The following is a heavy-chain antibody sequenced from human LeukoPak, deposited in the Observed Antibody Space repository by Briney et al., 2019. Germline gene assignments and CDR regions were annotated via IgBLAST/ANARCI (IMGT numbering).Heavy chain of an antibody. V-gene: IGHV4-39*07. Sequence: SETLSLTCTVSGGSISSNSYYWGWIRQPPGKGLEWIGSIYYSGSTYYNPSLKSRVTISVDTSKNQFSLKLSSVTAADTAVYYCAVMHTYYYGSGGSLYYFDYWGQGTLVTVSS. CDR2: IYYSGST. J-gene: IGHJ4*02. CDR1: GGSISSNSYY. CDR3: AVMHTYYYGSGGSLYYFDY. D-gene: IGHD3-10*01.